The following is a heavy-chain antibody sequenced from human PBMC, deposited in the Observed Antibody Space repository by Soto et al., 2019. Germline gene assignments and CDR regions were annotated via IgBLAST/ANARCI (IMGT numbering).Heavy chain of an antibody. J-gene: IGHJ6*02. Sequence: QVQLVQSGAEVKKPGSSVKVSCKASGDTFSSYAISWVRQAPGHGLEWMGGIIPIFGTANYAQKFQGRVTITADESTSTAYMELSSLRSEDTAVYYCARVYYYDSSGYYNVYYYYGMDVWGQGTTVTVSS. CDR2: IIPIFGTA. D-gene: IGHD3-22*01. V-gene: IGHV1-69*01. CDR1: GDTFSSYA. CDR3: ARVYYYDSSGYYNVYYYYGMDV.